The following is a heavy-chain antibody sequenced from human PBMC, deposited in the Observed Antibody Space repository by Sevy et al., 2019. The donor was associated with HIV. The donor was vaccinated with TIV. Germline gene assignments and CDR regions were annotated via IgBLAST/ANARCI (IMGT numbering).Heavy chain of an antibody. V-gene: IGHV3-23*01. J-gene: IGHJ4*02. D-gene: IGHD6-19*01. CDR1: GFTFSSYA. Sequence: GGSLRLSCAASGFTFSSYAMSWVRQAPGKGLEWVSGISASGGVALYADSVKGRFTISRDNSKNTLYVQMNSRRAEDTALYYCARWEGSREDSSGPSYYFGHWGQGTLVTVSS. CDR2: ISASGGVA. CDR3: ARWEGSREDSSGPSYYFGH.